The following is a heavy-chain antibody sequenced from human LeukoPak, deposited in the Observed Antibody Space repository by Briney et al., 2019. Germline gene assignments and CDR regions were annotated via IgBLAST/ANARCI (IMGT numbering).Heavy chain of an antibody. CDR2: ISSSSSYI. V-gene: IGHV3-21*01. CDR3: ARDPSTIAAADY. D-gene: IGHD6-13*01. CDR1: GFTFSSYS. Sequence: GGSLRLSCAASGFTFSSYSMNWVRQAPGKGLEWVSSISSSSSYIYYADSVKGRFTISRDNAKNSLYLQMNSLRAEDTAVYYCARDPSTIAAADYWGQGTLVTVSS. J-gene: IGHJ4*02.